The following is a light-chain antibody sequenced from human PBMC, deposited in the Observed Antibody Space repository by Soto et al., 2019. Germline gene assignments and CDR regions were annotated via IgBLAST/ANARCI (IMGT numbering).Light chain of an antibody. CDR1: SSDVGSYKF. V-gene: IGLV2-23*01. CDR2: EGS. Sequence: QSVLTQPASVSGSPGQSITISCTGTSSDVGSYKFVSWYQQHPGKAPKLMIYEGSKRPSGVSYRFSGSKSGNTASLTISGLQAEDEADYYCCSYAGNSTLVFGGGTQLTVL. CDR3: CSYAGNSTLV. J-gene: IGLJ2*01.